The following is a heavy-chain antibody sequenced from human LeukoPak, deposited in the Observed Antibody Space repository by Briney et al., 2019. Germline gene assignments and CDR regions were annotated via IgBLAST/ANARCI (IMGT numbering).Heavy chain of an antibody. CDR1: GGTFSSYA. CDR2: IIPILGIA. J-gene: IGHJ6*02. D-gene: IGHD3-9*01. CDR3: ARTTRDYDILTGPTRYGMDV. V-gene: IGHV1-69*04. Sequence: ASVTVSCKASGGTFSSYANSWVRQAPGQGLEWMGRIIPILGIANYAQKFQGRVKITADKSTSTAYMELSSLRSEDTAVYYCARTTRDYDILTGPTRYGMDVWGQGTTVTVSS.